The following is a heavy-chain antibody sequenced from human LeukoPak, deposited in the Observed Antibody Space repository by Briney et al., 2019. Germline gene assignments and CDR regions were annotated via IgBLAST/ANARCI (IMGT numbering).Heavy chain of an antibody. D-gene: IGHD2/OR15-2a*01. CDR1: GFTFSSYG. CDR3: TRDLGEYRNEWYFDL. V-gene: IGHV3-33*01. Sequence: PGGSLRLSCAASGFTFSSYGMHWVRQAPGKGLEWVAVIWFDGSNKFYRDSVRGRFTISRDDSKNTLYLQMHSLRVEDTAVYYCTRDLGEYRNEWYFDLWGRGTLVTVSS. CDR2: IWFDGSNK. J-gene: IGHJ2*01.